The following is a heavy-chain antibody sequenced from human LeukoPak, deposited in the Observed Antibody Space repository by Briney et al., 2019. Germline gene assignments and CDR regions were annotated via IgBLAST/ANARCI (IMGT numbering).Heavy chain of an antibody. V-gene: IGHV3-15*01. CDR3: TRAEWELLRYFDY. Sequence: GGSLRLSCAASGFTFSNAWMSWVRQAPGKGLEWVGRIKSKTDGGTTDYAAPVKGRFTISRDDSKNTLYLQMNSLKTEDTAVYYCTRAEWELLRYFDYWGQGTLVTVSS. D-gene: IGHD1-26*01. CDR1: GFTFSNAW. J-gene: IGHJ4*02. CDR2: IKSKTDGGTT.